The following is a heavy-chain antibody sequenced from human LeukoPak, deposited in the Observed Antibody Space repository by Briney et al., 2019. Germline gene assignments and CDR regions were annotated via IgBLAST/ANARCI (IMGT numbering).Heavy chain of an antibody. J-gene: IGHJ3*02. CDR2: IYDSGST. D-gene: IGHD3-22*01. CDR3: ACLTTADAFDI. Sequence: PSETLSLTCTVSGGSIGSHYWSWIRQPPGKGLEWIGYIYDSGSTNYNPSLKSRVTISVDTSKNQFSLKLSSVTAADTAVYYCACLTTADAFDIWGQGTMVTVSS. CDR1: GGSIGSHY. V-gene: IGHV4-59*11.